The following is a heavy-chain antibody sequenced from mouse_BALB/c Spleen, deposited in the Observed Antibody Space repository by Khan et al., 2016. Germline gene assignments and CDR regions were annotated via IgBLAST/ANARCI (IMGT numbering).Heavy chain of an antibody. Sequence: VQLKESGPGLVKPSQSLSLTCSVTGYSITSGYYWNWIRQFPGNKLEWMGYISYDGSNNYNPSLTNRISITRDTSKTQFFLKLNSVTTEDTATYYCAREPFYYYGSSYWYFDVWGAGTTVTVSS. V-gene: IGHV3-6*02. CDR1: GYSITSGYY. CDR3: AREPFYYYGSSYWYFDV. D-gene: IGHD1-1*01. CDR2: ISYDGSN. J-gene: IGHJ1*01.